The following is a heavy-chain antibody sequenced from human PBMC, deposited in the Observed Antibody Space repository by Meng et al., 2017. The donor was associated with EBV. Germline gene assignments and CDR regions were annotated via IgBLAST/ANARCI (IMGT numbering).Heavy chain of an antibody. J-gene: IGHJ4*02. CDR1: GGPFRYYA. Sequence: QGQLVQATAEVKKPGSPVKVSCKTSGGPFRYYAISWVRQAPGQGLEWLGGFLPRLGAPNYAQKFHGRVKITADESTSTHYMDLSSLRSEDTAIYYCASESGRGYTPDYWGQGTLVTVSS. CDR2: FLPRLGAP. D-gene: IGHD3-10*01. CDR3: ASESGRGYTPDY. V-gene: IGHV1-69*01.